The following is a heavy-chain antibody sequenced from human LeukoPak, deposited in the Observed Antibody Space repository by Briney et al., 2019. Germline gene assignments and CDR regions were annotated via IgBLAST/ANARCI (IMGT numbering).Heavy chain of an antibody. CDR3: AKWGDYDVLTGYYVSDY. CDR1: GFTFSNYA. J-gene: IGHJ4*02. D-gene: IGHD3-9*01. Sequence: PGGSLRLSCVASGFTFSNYAMSWVRQAPGKGLEWVSAITGSGGNTYYADSVKGRFTISRDNSKNTVFLQMNSLRAEDTVVYYCAKWGDYDVLTGYYVSDYWGQGTLVTVSS. V-gene: IGHV3-23*01. CDR2: ITGSGGNT.